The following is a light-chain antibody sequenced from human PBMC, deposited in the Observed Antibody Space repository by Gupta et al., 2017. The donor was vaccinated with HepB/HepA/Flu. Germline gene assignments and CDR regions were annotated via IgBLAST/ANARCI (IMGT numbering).Light chain of an antibody. CDR3: AAWDDSRSGVV. CDR2: KNN. CDR1: SSNIGSNY. J-gene: IGLJ2*01. Sequence: QSVLTQTPSASGTPGQRVTISCSGSSSNIGSNYVYWYQQLPVTAPKLLIYKNNLRPSGVPDRFSGSRSGTSASLAISGLRSEEEADYYCAAWDDSRSGVVFGGGTKLTVL. V-gene: IGLV1-47*01.